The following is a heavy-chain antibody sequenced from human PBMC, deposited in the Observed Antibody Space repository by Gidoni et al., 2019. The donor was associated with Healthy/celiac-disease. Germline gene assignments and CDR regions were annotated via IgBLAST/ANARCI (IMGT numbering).Heavy chain of an antibody. CDR1: DGASSGYY. Sequence: QVQLQQWGAGLLKPSETLSLTCAVYDGASSGYYWSWIRQPSGKGLEWNGEINHSGSTNYNPSLKSRVTISVDTSKNQFYLKLSSVTAADTAMYYCARGGGYCSRTSCYNWFDPWGQGTLVTVSS. V-gene: IGHV4-34*01. J-gene: IGHJ5*02. D-gene: IGHD2-2*01. CDR2: INHSGST. CDR3: ARGGGYCSRTSCYNWFDP.